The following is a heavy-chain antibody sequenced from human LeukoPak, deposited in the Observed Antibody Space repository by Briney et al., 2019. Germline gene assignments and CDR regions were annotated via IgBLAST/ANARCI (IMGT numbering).Heavy chain of an antibody. CDR1: GFTFISYN. V-gene: IGHV3-21*01. CDR2: ITSSSSYK. CDR3: ARGKTSQNIVTRKTYNWFDP. J-gene: IGHJ5*02. D-gene: IGHD2/OR15-2a*01. Sequence: GGSLRLSCTASGFTFISYNMNWVRQAPGKGLEWVPPITSSSSYKYYADSVRGRFTISRDNAKNSLYLQMKSLRAEDTAVYYCARGKTSQNIVTRKTYNWFDPWGQGTRVTVSS.